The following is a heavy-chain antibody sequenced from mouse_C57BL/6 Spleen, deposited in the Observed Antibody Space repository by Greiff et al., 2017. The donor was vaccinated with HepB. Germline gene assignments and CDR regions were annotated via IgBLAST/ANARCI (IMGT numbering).Heavy chain of an antibody. D-gene: IGHD1-1*01. CDR2: ISDGGSYT. CDR3: AREEDYGSSYSAMDY. Sequence: EVKLVESGGGLVKPGGSLKLSCAASGFTFSSYAMSWVRQTPEKRLEWVATISDGGSYTYYPDNVKGRFTISRDNAKNNLYLQMSHLKSEDTAMYYCAREEDYGSSYSAMDYWGQGTSVTVSS. J-gene: IGHJ4*01. V-gene: IGHV5-4*01. CDR1: GFTFSSYA.